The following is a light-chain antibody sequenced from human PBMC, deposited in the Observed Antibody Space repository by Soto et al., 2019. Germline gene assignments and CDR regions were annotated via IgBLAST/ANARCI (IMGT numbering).Light chain of an antibody. CDR3: QQLNDYPFI. CDR1: QGISSY. CDR2: AAS. J-gene: IGKJ5*01. V-gene: IGKV1-9*01. Sequence: IPLTQSPSSLSASVGDRVTITCRASQGISSYLAWYQQKPGKAPKLLIYAASALQSGVPSRFSGSGSGTDFTLPIRSLQPEDFATYYCQQLNDYPFIFGQGTRRAI.